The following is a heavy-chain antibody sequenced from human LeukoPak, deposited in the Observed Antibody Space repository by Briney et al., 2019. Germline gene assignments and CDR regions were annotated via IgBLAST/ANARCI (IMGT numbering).Heavy chain of an antibody. Sequence: PGGSLRLSCAASGFTFRSYAMHWVRQAPGEGLEWVAVLWYDGSHQSYADSVRGRFTISRDNSQNTLYLQMDNLRAEDTALYYCAKDLTGYYSFDIRGQGTMVTVSS. D-gene: IGHD3-9*01. CDR1: GFTFRSYA. CDR2: LWYDGSHQ. V-gene: IGHV3-33*06. CDR3: AKDLTGYYSFDI. J-gene: IGHJ3*02.